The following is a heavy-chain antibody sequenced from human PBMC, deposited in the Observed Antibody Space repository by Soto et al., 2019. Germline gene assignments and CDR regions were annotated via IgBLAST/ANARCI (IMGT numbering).Heavy chain of an antibody. CDR3: ARVASTVVVVATNWFDP. V-gene: IGHV4-59*01. Sequence: SETLSLTCTVSGGSISSYYWSWIRQPPGKGLEWIGYIYYSGSTNYNPSLKSRVTISVDTSKNQFSLKLSSVTAADTAVYYCARVASTVVVVATNWFDPWGQGTLVTVSS. J-gene: IGHJ5*02. CDR2: IYYSGST. D-gene: IGHD2-15*01. CDR1: GGSISSYY.